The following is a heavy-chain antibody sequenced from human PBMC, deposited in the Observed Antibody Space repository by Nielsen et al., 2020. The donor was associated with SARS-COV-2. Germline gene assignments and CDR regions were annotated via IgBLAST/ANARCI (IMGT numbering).Heavy chain of an antibody. D-gene: IGHD1-14*01. Sequence: SETLSLTCVVYGGSLSGFQWKWIRQLPGKGLEWIAQINHSGATKHNPSLKSRVTISVDTSKNQFSLKLSSVTAADTAVYYCSRGRNENDYMDVWGSGTTVTMSS. CDR2: INHSGAT. CDR3: SRGRNENDYMDV. CDR1: GGSLSGFQ. J-gene: IGHJ6*03. V-gene: IGHV4-34*01.